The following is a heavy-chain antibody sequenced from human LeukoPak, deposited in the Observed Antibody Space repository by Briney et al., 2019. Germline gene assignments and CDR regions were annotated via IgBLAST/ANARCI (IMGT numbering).Heavy chain of an antibody. CDR3: ARVRSHTLPTEDAFDI. CDR1: GGSISSGDYY. V-gene: IGHV4-31*11. J-gene: IGHJ3*02. CDR2: IYYSGDT. D-gene: IGHD1-26*01. Sequence: SETLSLTCAVSGGSISSGDYYWSWTRQRPGRGLEWIGYIYYSGDTYYNPSLRSRVSISVDTSKNQFSLKLSSVTAADTAMYYCARVRSHTLPTEDAFDIWGQGTMVTVSS.